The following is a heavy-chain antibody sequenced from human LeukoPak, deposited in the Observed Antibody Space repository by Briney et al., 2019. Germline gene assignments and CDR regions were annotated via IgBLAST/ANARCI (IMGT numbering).Heavy chain of an antibody. CDR2: IKEDGSEK. CDR3: ARVRELGSSFWFDP. Sequence: GGSLGLSCTASGFTFSSYWMSWVRQAPGKGLEWVANIKEDGSEKYYVDSVKGRSTISRDNAKNSLYLQMNSLRAEDTAVYYCARVRELGSSFWFDPWGQGTLVTVSS. D-gene: IGHD6-13*01. J-gene: IGHJ5*02. V-gene: IGHV3-7*01. CDR1: GFTFSSYW.